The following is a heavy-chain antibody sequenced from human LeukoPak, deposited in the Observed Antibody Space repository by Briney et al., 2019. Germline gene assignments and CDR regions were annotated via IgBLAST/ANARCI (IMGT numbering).Heavy chain of an antibody. CDR2: ISGSGSST. Sequence: GGSLRLSCAASGFTFSSFAMSWVRQAPGKGLEWVSGISGSGSSTYYADSVKGRFTISRDNAKNSLHLQMNSLRAEDTAVYYCAKNYYDSSGLFDYWGQGTLVIVSS. CDR3: AKNYYDSSGLFDY. J-gene: IGHJ4*02. D-gene: IGHD3-22*01. V-gene: IGHV3-23*01. CDR1: GFTFSSFA.